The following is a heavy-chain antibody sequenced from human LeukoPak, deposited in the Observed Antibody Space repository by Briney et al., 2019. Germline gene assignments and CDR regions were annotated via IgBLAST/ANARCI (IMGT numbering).Heavy chain of an antibody. CDR2: IYYSGST. CDR1: GGSISSYY. D-gene: IGHD3-10*01. CDR3: AREGMTADFDY. Sequence: SETLSLTCTVSGGSISSYYWSWIRQPPGKGLEWIGYIYYSGSTNYNPSLKSRVTISVDTSKNQFSLKLSSVTAADTAVYYCAREGMTADFDYWGQGTLVTVSS. V-gene: IGHV4-59*01. J-gene: IGHJ4*02.